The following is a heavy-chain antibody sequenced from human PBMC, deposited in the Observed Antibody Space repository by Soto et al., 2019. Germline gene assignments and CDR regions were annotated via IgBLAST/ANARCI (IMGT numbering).Heavy chain of an antibody. D-gene: IGHD1-20*01. CDR3: TTDLSITTGSSLGAYYFDF. V-gene: IGHV3-23*01. Sequence: PGGSLRLSCAASGFTFSSYAMSWVRQAPGKGLEWVSAISGSGGSTYYADSVKGRFTISRDNSKNTLYLQMNSLRAEDTAVYYCTTDLSITTGSSLGAYYFDFWGQGTLVTVSS. J-gene: IGHJ4*02. CDR2: ISGSGGST. CDR1: GFTFSSYA.